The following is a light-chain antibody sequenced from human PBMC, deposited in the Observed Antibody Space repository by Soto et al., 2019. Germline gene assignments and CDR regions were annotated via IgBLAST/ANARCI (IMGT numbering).Light chain of an antibody. CDR2: DAS. Sequence: DIQMTKSLSTLFESLEKKVTITCRAIQSVSTWLAWYQQKPGRNPKVLIYDASTLESGVPSRFSGSGSGTEFTLTXXSLQPXXXATXXCQQYNIYSGLTFGQGTKVDIK. CDR1: QSVSTW. J-gene: IGKJ1*01. CDR3: QQYNIYSGLT. V-gene: IGKV1-5*01.